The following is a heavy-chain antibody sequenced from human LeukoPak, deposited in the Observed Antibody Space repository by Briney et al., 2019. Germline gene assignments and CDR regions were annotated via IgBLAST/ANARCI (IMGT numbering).Heavy chain of an antibody. J-gene: IGHJ4*02. CDR1: GGSISSYY. Sequence: SETLSLTCTVSGGSISSYYWSWIRQPPGKGLEWIGYIYYSGSTNYNPSLKSRVTISVDRSKNQFSLKLSSVTAADTAVYYCARDNYFDSTGYTDYWGQGTLVTVSS. V-gene: IGHV4-59*12. CDR2: IYYSGST. CDR3: ARDNYFDSTGYTDY. D-gene: IGHD3-22*01.